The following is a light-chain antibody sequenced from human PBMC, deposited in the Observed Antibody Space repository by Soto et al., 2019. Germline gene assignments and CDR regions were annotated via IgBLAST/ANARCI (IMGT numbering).Light chain of an antibody. J-gene: IGKJ5*01. CDR3: QHCNNWPLT. CDR2: GAS. V-gene: IGKV3-15*01. CDR1: ESVSTN. Sequence: EIVMTQSPATLSLAPGERVTLSCRASESVSTNLAWYQQKPGQAPRLLIYGASTRATGFPARFSGSGSGTEFTLTISSLQSEDFAVYYCQHCNNWPLTFGQGTRLEIK.